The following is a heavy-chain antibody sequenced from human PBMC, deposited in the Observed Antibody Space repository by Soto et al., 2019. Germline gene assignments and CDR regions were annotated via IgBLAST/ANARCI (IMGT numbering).Heavy chain of an antibody. CDR1: GYSFTNYW. D-gene: IGHD2-2*01. J-gene: IGHJ4*02. Sequence: PGEALKISCKGSGYSFTNYWIGWVRQMPGKGLEWMGIIYPGDSETRYSPSFRGQVTISVDKAISTAYLQWGSLKASDTAMYYCARHQAGYCSSPRCYAFDDWGQGTLVTVSS. V-gene: IGHV5-51*01. CDR3: ARHQAGYCSSPRCYAFDD. CDR2: IYPGDSET.